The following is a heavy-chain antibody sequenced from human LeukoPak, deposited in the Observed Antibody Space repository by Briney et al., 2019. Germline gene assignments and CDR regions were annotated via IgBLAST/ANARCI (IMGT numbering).Heavy chain of an antibody. Sequence: PGGSLRLSCAASGFTFSSYAMSWVRQAPGKGLEWVSGISGSGGSTYYADSVKGRFTISRDNSKNTLYLQMNSLRAEDTAVYYCGKDPISSTAARRFDYWGQGTLVTLSS. D-gene: IGHD6-6*01. CDR3: GKDPISSTAARRFDY. CDR1: GFTFSSYA. V-gene: IGHV3-23*01. CDR2: ISGSGGST. J-gene: IGHJ4*02.